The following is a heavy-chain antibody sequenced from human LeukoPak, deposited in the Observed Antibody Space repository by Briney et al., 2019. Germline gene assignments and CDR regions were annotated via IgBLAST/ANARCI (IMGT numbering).Heavy chain of an antibody. CDR1: GGSISSGGYY. Sequence: SETLSLTCTVSGGSISSGGYYWSWLRQHPGTGLEWIGYIYYSGSTYYNPSLKSRVTISVDTSKNQFSLKLSSVTAADTAVYYCARNGDYGDYGNYFDYWGQGTLVTVSS. D-gene: IGHD4-17*01. CDR3: ARNGDYGDYGNYFDY. V-gene: IGHV4-31*03. CDR2: IYYSGST. J-gene: IGHJ4*02.